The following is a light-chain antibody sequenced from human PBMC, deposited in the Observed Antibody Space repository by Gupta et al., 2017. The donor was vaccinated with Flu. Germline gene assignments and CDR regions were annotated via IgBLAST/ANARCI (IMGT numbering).Light chain of an antibody. CDR1: RSDVGTYNR. CDR2: DVS. Sequence: QSALPQPPSVSGSPGQSVTISCTGTRSDVGTYNRVSWYQQSPGTAPQLMIYDVSNRTAAVPDRFSGSKSGTTASLTISELAGEDDADYYCRSYTSSYTFVFGTGTKGTVL. J-gene: IGLJ1*01. CDR3: RSYTSSYTFV. V-gene: IGLV2-18*02.